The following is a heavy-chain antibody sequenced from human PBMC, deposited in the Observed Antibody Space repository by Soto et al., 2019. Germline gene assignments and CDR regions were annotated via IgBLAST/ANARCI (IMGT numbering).Heavy chain of an antibody. D-gene: IGHD1-1*01. CDR2: INNSDSA. V-gene: IGHV4-34*01. Sequence: QVQLQQWGPGLLKPSETLSLTCAVYGGSFTPYYWRWIRHPPGKGLEWIGEINNSDSANYNPSLKSRVTISVDTSNNQFSLNLTSVTAADTAVYYCARSRGVATPHHHNWFDPWGQGTLVTVSS. CDR3: ARSRGVATPHHHNWFDP. CDR1: GGSFTPYY. J-gene: IGHJ5*02.